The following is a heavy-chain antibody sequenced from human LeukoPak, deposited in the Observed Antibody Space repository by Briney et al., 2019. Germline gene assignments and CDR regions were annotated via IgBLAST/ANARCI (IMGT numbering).Heavy chain of an antibody. CDR3: AKATSVTTLFDY. CDR1: GFIFSSYG. V-gene: IGHV3-23*01. CDR2: ISGSGSGGST. D-gene: IGHD4-17*01. Sequence: GGALRLSCAASGFIFSSYGMTWVRQAPGKGLEWVSAISGSGSGGSTYYADSVKGRFTISRDNSKNKLYLQMNSLRVEDTAVYYCAKATSVTTLFDYWGQGTLVTVSS. J-gene: IGHJ4*02.